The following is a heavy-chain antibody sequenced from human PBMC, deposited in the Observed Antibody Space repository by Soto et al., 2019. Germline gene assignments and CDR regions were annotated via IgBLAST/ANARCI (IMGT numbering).Heavy chain of an antibody. V-gene: IGHV1-69*11. CDR2: IIPCIVTA. CDR3: ARVVMTTVPASYYYGMDV. D-gene: IGHD4-4*01. CDR1: GGTFSSYA. Sequence: SVKVSCKASGGTFSSYAISWVRQAPGQGLEWMGRIIPCIVTANYAQKFQGRVTITADESTSTAYMELTSLRYEETAVYYCARVVMTTVPASYYYGMDVWGQGTKVTVSS. J-gene: IGHJ6*02.